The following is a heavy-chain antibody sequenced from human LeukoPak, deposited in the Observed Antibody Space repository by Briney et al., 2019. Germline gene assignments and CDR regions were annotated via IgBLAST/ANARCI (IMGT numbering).Heavy chain of an antibody. CDR2: INHSGST. CDR1: GGSFSGYY. Sequence: SETLSLTCAVYGGSFSGYYWSWIRQPPGKGLEWIGEINHSGSTNYNPSLKSRVTISVDTSKNQFSLKLSSVTAADTAVYYCARDEYYYGSGSTRVECFQHWGQGTLVTVSS. CDR3: ARDEYYYGSGSTRVECFQH. D-gene: IGHD3-10*01. J-gene: IGHJ1*01. V-gene: IGHV4-34*01.